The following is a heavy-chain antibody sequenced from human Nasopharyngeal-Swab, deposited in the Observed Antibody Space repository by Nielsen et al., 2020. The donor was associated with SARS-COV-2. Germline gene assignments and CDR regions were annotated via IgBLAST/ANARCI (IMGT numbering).Heavy chain of an antibody. CDR2: DYYRGTA. V-gene: IGHV4-39*01. CDR3: ARTFYSWYVDV. Sequence: SETLSLTCSVFGDSIRKDKYYWGWVRQAPGQGREWIGTDYYRGTAYHTPPLKRRGAITVDASKSQLALSLSSVTATDTAVYYCARTFYSWYVDVWGPGTQVTVSS. J-gene: IGHJ5*02. D-gene: IGHD6-13*01. CDR1: GDSIRKDKYY.